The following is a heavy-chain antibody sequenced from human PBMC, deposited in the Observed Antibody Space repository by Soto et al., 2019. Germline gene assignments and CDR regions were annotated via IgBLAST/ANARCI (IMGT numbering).Heavy chain of an antibody. V-gene: IGHV4-59*01. CDR3: ARAGGDYYDSSGRLDY. D-gene: IGHD3-22*01. CDR2: IYYSGST. J-gene: IGHJ4*02. CDR1: GGSISSYY. Sequence: PSETLSLTCTVSGGSISSYYWSWIRQPPGKGLEWIGYIYYSGSTNYSPSLKSRVTISVDTSKNQFSLKLSSVTAADTAVYYCARAGGDYYDSSGRLDYWGQGTLVTVSS.